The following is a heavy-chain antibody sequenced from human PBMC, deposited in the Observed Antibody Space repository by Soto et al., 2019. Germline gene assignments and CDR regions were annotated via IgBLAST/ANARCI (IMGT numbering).Heavy chain of an antibody. Sequence: QTGGSLRLSCAASGFTFSSYAMSWVRQAPGKGLEWVSAISGSGGSTYYADSVKGRFTISRDNSKNTLYLQMNSLRAEDTAVYYCAKGGPFLEWLLTSAWFDPWGQGTLVTVSS. D-gene: IGHD3-3*02. CDR2: ISGSGGST. J-gene: IGHJ5*02. CDR1: GFTFSSYA. CDR3: AKGGPFLEWLLTSAWFDP. V-gene: IGHV3-23*01.